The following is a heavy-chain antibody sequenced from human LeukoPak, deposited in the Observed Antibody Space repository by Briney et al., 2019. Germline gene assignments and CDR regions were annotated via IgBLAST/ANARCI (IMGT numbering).Heavy chain of an antibody. CDR1: GFTLSAYN. CDR2: INSDSNYI. Sequence: PGGSPRLSCAAPGFTLSAYNMIWVRQAPGEGLEWVSSINSDSNYIYYADSVKGRFTISRDNTKNSLYLQMNSLRVDDTAVYHCVRGGYSYHWGQGTLVTVSS. V-gene: IGHV3-21*01. CDR3: VRGGYSYH. D-gene: IGHD5-18*01. J-gene: IGHJ5*02.